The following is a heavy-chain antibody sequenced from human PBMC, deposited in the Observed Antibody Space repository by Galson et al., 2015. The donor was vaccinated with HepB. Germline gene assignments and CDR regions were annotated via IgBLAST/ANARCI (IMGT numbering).Heavy chain of an antibody. J-gene: IGHJ5*02. Sequence: QSGAEVKKPGESLKISCKGSGYSFTSYWIGWVRQMPGKGLEWMGIIYPGDSDTRYSPSFQGQVTISADKSISTAYLQWSSLKASDTAMYYCARQFTSMDPKSGFDPWGQGTLVTVSS. CDR3: ARQFTSMDPKSGFDP. D-gene: IGHD2/OR15-2a*01. V-gene: IGHV5-51*01. CDR2: IYPGDSDT. CDR1: GYSFTSYW.